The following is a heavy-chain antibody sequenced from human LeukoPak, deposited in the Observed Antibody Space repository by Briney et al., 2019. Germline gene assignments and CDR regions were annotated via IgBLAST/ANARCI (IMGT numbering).Heavy chain of an antibody. CDR1: GYTFTSYD. Sequence: GASVKVSCKASGYTFTSYDINWVRQATGQGLEWLGWMNPNSGNTGYAQKFQGRVIMTRTTSISTAYMELSSLRSEDTAVYYCARRASDYDSFDYWGQGTLVTVSS. D-gene: IGHD4/OR15-4a*01. J-gene: IGHJ4*02. CDR3: ARRASDYDSFDY. CDR2: MNPNSGNT. V-gene: IGHV1-8*01.